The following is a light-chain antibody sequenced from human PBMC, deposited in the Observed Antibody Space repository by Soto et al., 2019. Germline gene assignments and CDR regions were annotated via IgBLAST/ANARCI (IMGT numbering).Light chain of an antibody. CDR2: HVS. V-gene: IGLV2-14*03. Sequence: QSVLTQPASVSGSPGQSITISFTGTSSDVGGYNYVSWYQQHPGKAPKLMIYHVSNRPSGVSNRFSGSKSGNTASLTISGLQAEDEADYYCSSYASSSTLYVFGAGTKLTVL. CDR1: SSDVGGYNY. J-gene: IGLJ1*01. CDR3: SSYASSSTLYV.